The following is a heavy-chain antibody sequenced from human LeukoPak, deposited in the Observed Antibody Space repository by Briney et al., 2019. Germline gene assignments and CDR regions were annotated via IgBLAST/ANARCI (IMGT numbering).Heavy chain of an antibody. Sequence: SETLSLTCTVSGYSISSSSYYWGWIRQPPGKGLEWIGSIYYSGSTYYNPSLESRGTISVDTSKSQFSLKLSSVTAADTAVYYCATTPRGYHYYMDVWGKGTTVTVSS. V-gene: IGHV4-39*07. CDR1: GYSISSSSYY. J-gene: IGHJ6*03. D-gene: IGHD3-10*01. CDR3: ATTPRGYHYYMDV. CDR2: IYYSGST.